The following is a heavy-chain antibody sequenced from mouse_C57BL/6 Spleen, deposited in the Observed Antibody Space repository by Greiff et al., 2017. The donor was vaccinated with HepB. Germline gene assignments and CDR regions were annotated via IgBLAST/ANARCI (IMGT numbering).Heavy chain of an antibody. J-gene: IGHJ1*03. D-gene: IGHD1-1*01. CDR2: IDPENGDT. CDR3: TTGGNWYFDV. V-gene: IGHV14-4*01. Sequence: VQLKQSGAELGRPGASVKWSCTASGFNIKDDYMHWVTQGPEQGLEGIGWIDPENGDTEYASKFQGKATITADTSSNTAYLQLSSRTSEDTAVYYCTTGGNWYFDVWGTGTTVTVSS. CDR1: GFNIKDDY.